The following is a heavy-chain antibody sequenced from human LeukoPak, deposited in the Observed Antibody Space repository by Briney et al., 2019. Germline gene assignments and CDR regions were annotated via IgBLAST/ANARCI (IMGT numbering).Heavy chain of an antibody. D-gene: IGHD2-2*01. CDR3: ARLVVPPGNRGWYYEH. CDR1: EFIFSNYR. CDR2: INQGGSEK. V-gene: IGHV3-7*03. J-gene: IGHJ4*02. Sequence: GSLRLSCAASEFIFSNYRMSWVRQGPGEGPEWVANINQGGSEKYYVDSVKGRFTISRDNAKNSLDLQMNSLRVEDTAIYYCARLVVPPGNRGWYYEHWGQGTLVTVSS.